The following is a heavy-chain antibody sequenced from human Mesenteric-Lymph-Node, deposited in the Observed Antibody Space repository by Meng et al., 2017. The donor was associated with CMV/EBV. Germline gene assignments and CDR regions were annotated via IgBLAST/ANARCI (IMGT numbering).Heavy chain of an antibody. J-gene: IGHJ4*02. V-gene: IGHV3-7*01. Sequence: GGSLRLSCAASGFTFSSYWMSWVRQAPGKGLEWVANIKQDGSEKYYVDSVKGRFTISRDNAKKSLYLQMDSLRAEDTAVYYCALSRDGYNWEFFLDYWGQGTLVTVSS. D-gene: IGHD5-24*01. CDR1: GFTFSSYW. CDR2: IKQDGSEK. CDR3: ALSRDGYNWEFFLDY.